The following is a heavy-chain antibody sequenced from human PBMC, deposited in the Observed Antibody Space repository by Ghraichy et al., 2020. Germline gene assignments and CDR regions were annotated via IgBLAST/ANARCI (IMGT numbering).Heavy chain of an antibody. J-gene: IGHJ6*02. D-gene: IGHD2-2*03. CDR1: GGSISSSSYY. Sequence: SETLSLTCTVSGGSISSSSYYWGWIRQPPGKGLEWIGSIYYSGSTYYNPSLKSRVTISVDTSKNQFSLKLSSVTAADTAVYYCARPGYCSSTSCQSRSMDVWGQGTTVTVSS. CDR3: ARPGYCSSTSCQSRSMDV. V-gene: IGHV4-39*01. CDR2: IYYSGST.